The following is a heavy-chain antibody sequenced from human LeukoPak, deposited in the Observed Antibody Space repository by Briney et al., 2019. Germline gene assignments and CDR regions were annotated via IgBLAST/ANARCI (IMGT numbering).Heavy chain of an antibody. J-gene: IGHJ2*01. CDR2: IYTTGAGST. CDR1: GFSITSGYF. CDR3: ASGQLYDYGPPVSGKCDL. V-gene: IGHV4-38-2*02. Sequence: SETLSLTCSVSGFSITSGYFWGWIRQSPGKGLEWIGNIYTTGAGSTYYNPSVKSRVTLFSDKAKNQLSLKMNSVTATDTPVYYCASGQLYDYGPPVSGKCDLWGRGTLVSVSS. D-gene: IGHD3-3*01.